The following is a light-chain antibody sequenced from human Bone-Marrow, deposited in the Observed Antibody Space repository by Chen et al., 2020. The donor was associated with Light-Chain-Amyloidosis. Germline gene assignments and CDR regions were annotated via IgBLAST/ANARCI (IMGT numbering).Light chain of an antibody. J-gene: IGKJ1*01. CDR1: QNVSSN. CDR2: DAS. V-gene: IGKV3-15*01. Sequence: DIVMTQSPVTLSVSPGEKATHSCRASQNVSSNLAWYQQKPGRATRHLIYDASTRATEIPARFRGRRYETEFTHTSSSRQSEECAVCYCEQYNNRPRWTYGQGTNVEIK. CDR3: EQYNNRPRWT.